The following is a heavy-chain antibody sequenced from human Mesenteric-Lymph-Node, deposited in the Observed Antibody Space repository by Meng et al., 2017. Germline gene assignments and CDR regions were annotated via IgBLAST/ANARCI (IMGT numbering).Heavy chain of an antibody. V-gene: IGHV4-39*07. CDR2: VFYTGST. J-gene: IGHJ4*02. Sequence: GSLRLSCTVSGGSVSSGSYTWGWIRQPPGKGLDCIGTVFYTGSTDYNPSLKSRVAILVDTSKNQFSLKLSPVTAADTAVYYCASHLAVAGTIDYWGQGTLVTVSS. D-gene: IGHD6-19*01. CDR1: GGSVSSGSYT. CDR3: ASHLAVAGTIDY.